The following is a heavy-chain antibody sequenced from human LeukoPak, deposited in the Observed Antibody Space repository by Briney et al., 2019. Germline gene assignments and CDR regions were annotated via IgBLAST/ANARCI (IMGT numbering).Heavy chain of an antibody. D-gene: IGHD3-9*01. CDR1: GYTFTGYY. Sequence: ASVKVSCKASGYTFTGYYMHWVRQAPGQGLEWMGWINPNSGGTNYAQKFQGRVTMTRDTSISTAYMELSRLRSDDTAVYYCARDLYDILTGYHAPFDYWGQGTLVTVSS. V-gene: IGHV1-2*02. CDR3: ARDLYDILTGYHAPFDY. CDR2: INPNSGGT. J-gene: IGHJ4*02.